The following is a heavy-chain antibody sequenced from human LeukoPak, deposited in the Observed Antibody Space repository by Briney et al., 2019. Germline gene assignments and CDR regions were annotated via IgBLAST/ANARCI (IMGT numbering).Heavy chain of an antibody. J-gene: IGHJ4*02. CDR2: INPSGGST. CDR3: AKNPRVGATRSYFDY. D-gene: IGHD1-26*01. Sequence: GASVKVSCKASGYTFTSYYMHWVRQAPGQGLEWMGIINPSGGSTSYAQKFQGRVTMTRDTSTSTVYMELSSLRSEDTAVYYCAKNPRVGATRSYFDYWGQGTLVTVSS. CDR1: GYTFTSYY. V-gene: IGHV1-46*01.